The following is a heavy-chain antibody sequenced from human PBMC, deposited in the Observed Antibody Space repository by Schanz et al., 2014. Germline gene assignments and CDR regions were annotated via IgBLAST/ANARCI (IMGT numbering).Heavy chain of an antibody. CDR1: GFYFNSYS. CDR3: ASGVHVSSLQKGLQF. D-gene: IGHD3-10*01. J-gene: IGHJ1*01. V-gene: IGHV3-48*01. Sequence: EVRLVESGGGLVQPGGSLRLSCEASGFYFNSYSMNWVRQVPGKRLEWLSYIATSSSTRHYADSVKGRVTISRDNAKNSVSLQMRRLRVEDTAVYYCASGVHVSSLQKGLQFWGRGSLVIVSS. CDR2: IATSSSTR.